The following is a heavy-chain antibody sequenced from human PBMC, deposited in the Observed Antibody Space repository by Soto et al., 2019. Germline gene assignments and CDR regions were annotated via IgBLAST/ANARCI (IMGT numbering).Heavy chain of an antibody. CDR1: GFTFSGSA. V-gene: IGHV3-73*01. CDR2: IRSKANSYAT. D-gene: IGHD1-26*01. J-gene: IGHJ6*04. CDR3: TVASGSYYYDYYYGRDV. Sequence: GGSLRLSCAASGFTFSGSAMHWVRQASGKGLEWVGRIRSKANSYATAYAASVKGRFTISRDDSKNTAYLQMNSLKTEDTAVYYCTVASGSYYYDYYYGRDVWGKGTTVTVSS.